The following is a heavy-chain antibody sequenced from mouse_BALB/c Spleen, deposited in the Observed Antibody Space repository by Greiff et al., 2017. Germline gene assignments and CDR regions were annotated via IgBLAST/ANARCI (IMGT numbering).Heavy chain of an antibody. Sequence: EVKLEESGGGLVQPGGSMKLSCVASGFTFSNYWMNWVRQSPEKGLEWVAEIRLKSNNYATHYAESVKGRFIISRDDSKSSVYLQMNNLRAEDTGIYYCTRPAYYGNYGAMDYWGQGTSVTVSS. J-gene: IGHJ4*01. D-gene: IGHD2-10*01. CDR3: TRPAYYGNYGAMDY. CDR1: GFTFSNYW. V-gene: IGHV6-6*02. CDR2: IRLKSNNYAT.